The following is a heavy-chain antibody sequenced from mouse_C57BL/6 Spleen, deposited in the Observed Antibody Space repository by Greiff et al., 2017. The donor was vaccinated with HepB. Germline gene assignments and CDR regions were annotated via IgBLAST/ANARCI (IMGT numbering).Heavy chain of an antibody. Sequence: EVKLQESGGGLVQPKGSLKLSCAASGFSFNTYAMNWVRQAPGKGLEWVARIRSKSNNYATYYADSVKDRFTISRDDSESMLYLQMNNLKTEDTAMYYCVRQGVNWDVWFAYWGQGTLVTVSA. CDR2: IRSKSNNYAT. J-gene: IGHJ3*01. V-gene: IGHV10-1*01. CDR3: VRQGVNWDVWFAY. D-gene: IGHD4-1*01. CDR1: GFSFNTYA.